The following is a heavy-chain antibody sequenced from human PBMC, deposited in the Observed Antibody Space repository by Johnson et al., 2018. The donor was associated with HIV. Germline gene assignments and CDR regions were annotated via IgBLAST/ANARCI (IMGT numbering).Heavy chain of an antibody. CDR1: GFTVSNNY. D-gene: IGHD5-24*01. CDR2: IYSGGTT. Sequence: VQLVESGGGLVQPGGSLRLACAASGFTVSNNYMSWVRQAPGKGLEWVSIIYSGGTTNYADSVKGRFTISRDTSQNTVFLQMNSLRAEDTAVYYCARACRDGYTCDAFDIWGQGTMVTVSS. J-gene: IGHJ3*02. CDR3: ARACRDGYTCDAFDI. V-gene: IGHV3-66*02.